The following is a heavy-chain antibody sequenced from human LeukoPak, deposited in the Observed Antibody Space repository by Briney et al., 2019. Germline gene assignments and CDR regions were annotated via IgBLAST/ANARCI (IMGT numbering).Heavy chain of an antibody. CDR2: ISGSGGSA. Sequence: LTGGSLRLSCAASGFTFSNYAMSWVRQAPGKGLEWVSVISGSGGSAYYADSVKGRFTISRDNSKNTLYLQMNSLRAEDTAVYYCARDLRGPYSGSYRPFDYWGQGTLVTVSS. CDR3: ARDLRGPYSGSYRPFDY. V-gene: IGHV3-23*01. J-gene: IGHJ4*02. CDR1: GFTFSNYA. D-gene: IGHD1-26*01.